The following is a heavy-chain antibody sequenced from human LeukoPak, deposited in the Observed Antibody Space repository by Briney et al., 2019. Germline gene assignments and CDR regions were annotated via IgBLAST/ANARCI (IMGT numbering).Heavy chain of an antibody. J-gene: IGHJ4*02. CDR3: AGVRFSGSYHFDY. CDR1: GFTFSSYG. D-gene: IGHD1-26*01. CDR2: IWYDGSNK. Sequence: GRSLRLSCAASGFTFSSYGMHWVRQAPGKGLEWVAVIWYDGSNKYYADSVKGRFTISRDNSKNTLYLQMNSLRAEDTAVYYCAGVRFSGSYHFDYWGQGTLVTVSS. V-gene: IGHV3-33*01.